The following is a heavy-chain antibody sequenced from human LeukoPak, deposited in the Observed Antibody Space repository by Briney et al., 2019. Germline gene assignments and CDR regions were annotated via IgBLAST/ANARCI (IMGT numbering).Heavy chain of an antibody. J-gene: IGHJ4*02. CDR3: ARSTYDYVWGSYRTRNFDY. CDR1: GGSISSSSYY. V-gene: IGHV4-39*01. D-gene: IGHD3-16*01. CDR2: IYYSGST. Sequence: SETLSLTCAVSGGSISSSSYYWGWLRQPPGKGLEWIGSIYYSGSTYYNPSLKSRVTISVDTSKNQFSLKLSSVTAADTAVYYCARSTYDYVWGSYRTRNFDYWGQGTLVTVSS.